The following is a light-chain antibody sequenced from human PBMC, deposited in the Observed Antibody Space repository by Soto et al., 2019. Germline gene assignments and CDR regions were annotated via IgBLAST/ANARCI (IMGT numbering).Light chain of an antibody. V-gene: IGLV2-14*01. CDR1: SSDVGGYNY. J-gene: IGLJ2*01. Sequence: QSVLTQPASVSGSPGQSITISCTGTSSDVGGYNYVSWYQQHPGKAPKLMIYDVSNRPSGVSNRFSGSKSGNTASLTISGLQAEDEADYYCISYTISSIPGVFGGGTKVTVL. CDR2: DVS. CDR3: ISYTISSIPGV.